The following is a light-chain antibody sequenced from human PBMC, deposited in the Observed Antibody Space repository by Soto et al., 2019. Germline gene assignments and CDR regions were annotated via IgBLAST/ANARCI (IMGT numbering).Light chain of an antibody. V-gene: IGKV3-20*01. CDR2: GAS. CDR3: HQYGSSPAT. CDR1: QSVSSSF. Sequence: IVMTQSPATLSLSLLARANLSCSPSQSVSSSFLAWYQQKPGQAPRLLIYGASSRATGIPDRFSGSGSGTDFTLTISRLEPEDFAVYYCHQYGSSPATFGQGTKVDIK. J-gene: IGKJ1*01.